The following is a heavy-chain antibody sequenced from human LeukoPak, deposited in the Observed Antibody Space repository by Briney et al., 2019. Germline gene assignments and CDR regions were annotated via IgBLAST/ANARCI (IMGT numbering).Heavy chain of an antibody. CDR3: ARTPYYYDSSDLLYYYYGMDV. Sequence: GASVKVSCKASGYTLTSYGISWVRQAPGQELVCMGWTNTYNGNTNYAQKLQGRVTMTTDTSTSTAYMELRSLRSDDTAVYYCARTPYYYDSSDLLYYYYGMDVWGQGTTVTVSS. V-gene: IGHV1-18*01. J-gene: IGHJ6*02. CDR1: GYTLTSYG. CDR2: TNTYNGNT. D-gene: IGHD3-22*01.